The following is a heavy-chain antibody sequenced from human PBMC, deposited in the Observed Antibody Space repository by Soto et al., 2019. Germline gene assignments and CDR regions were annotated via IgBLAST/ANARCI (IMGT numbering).Heavy chain of an antibody. CDR3: TTDVFVNTMVREDYYYYGMDV. CDR1: GFTFSNAW. J-gene: IGHJ6*02. D-gene: IGHD3-10*01. CDR2: IKSKTDGGTT. Sequence: GGSLRLSCAASGFTFSNAWMSWVRQAPGKGLEWVGRIKSKTDGGTTDYAAPVKGRFTISRDDSKNTLYLQMNSLKTEDTAVYYCTTDVFVNTMVREDYYYYGMDVWGQGTTVTVSS. V-gene: IGHV3-15*01.